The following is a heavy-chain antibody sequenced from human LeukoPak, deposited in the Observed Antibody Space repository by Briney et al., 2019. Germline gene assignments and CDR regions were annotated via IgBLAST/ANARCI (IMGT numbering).Heavy chain of an antibody. CDR1: GFTFSSYA. J-gene: IGHJ4*02. Sequence: VGSLRLSCAASGFTFSSYAMTWVRQAPGKGLEWVSGASGSGGSTYHADSVKGRFTISRDNSKNTLFLQMNSLRAEDTAVYYCAKDGGRGGAAAGSAFDHWGQGTLVTVSS. CDR2: ASGSGGST. V-gene: IGHV3-23*01. D-gene: IGHD6-13*01. CDR3: AKDGGRGGAAAGSAFDH.